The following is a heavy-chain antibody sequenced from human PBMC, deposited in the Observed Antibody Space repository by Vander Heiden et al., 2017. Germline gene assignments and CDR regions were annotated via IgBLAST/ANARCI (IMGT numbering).Heavy chain of an antibody. V-gene: IGHV3-15*01. CDR3: TTVARGSQDESFYYFAMDV. CDR2: IKSKTDGGTT. J-gene: IGHJ6*02. Sequence: EVQLVESGGGLVKPGGSLRLSCAASGFTFSNAWFSWVRQAPGKGLEWVGRIKSKTDGGTTDYAAPVKGRFTISRDDSNNTLYLQMNSLKTEDTAVYYCTTVARGSQDESFYYFAMDVWGQGTTVIVSS. CDR1: GFTFSNAW. D-gene: IGHD3-16*01.